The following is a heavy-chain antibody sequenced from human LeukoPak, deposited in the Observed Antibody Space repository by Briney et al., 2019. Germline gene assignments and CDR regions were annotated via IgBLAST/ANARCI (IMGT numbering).Heavy chain of an antibody. CDR1: GFTFSSYS. V-gene: IGHV3-48*01. Sequence: GGSLRLSCAATGFTFSSYSMNWVRQAPGKGLEWVSYISSSSTIYYADSVKGRFTISRDNSKNTLYLQMNSLRAEDTAVYYCAKDLAPGTVPYYFDYWGQGTLVTVSS. D-gene: IGHD4-17*01. CDR3: AKDLAPGTVPYYFDY. CDR2: ISSSSTI. J-gene: IGHJ4*02.